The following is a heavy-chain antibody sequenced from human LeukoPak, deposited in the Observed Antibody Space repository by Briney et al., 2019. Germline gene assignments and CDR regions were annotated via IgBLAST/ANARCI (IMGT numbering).Heavy chain of an antibody. CDR3: AKTYDSGAYYPDY. CDR2: INPNSGGT. Sequence: ASVKVSCKTSGYTFTGYYMHWVRQAPGQGLEWMGWINPNSGGTNYAEKVQGRVTTTRDTSINTAYMELSSLRSDDTAVYYCAKTYDSGAYYPDYWGQGTLVTVSS. J-gene: IGHJ4*02. CDR1: GYTFTGYY. V-gene: IGHV1-2*02. D-gene: IGHD3-22*01.